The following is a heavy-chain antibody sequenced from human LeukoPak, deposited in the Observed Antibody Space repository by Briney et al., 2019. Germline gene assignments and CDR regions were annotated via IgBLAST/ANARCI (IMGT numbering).Heavy chain of an antibody. CDR3: ANSLGALAGPFEY. CDR2: ISGSGGTT. D-gene: IGHD6-19*01. Sequence: SGGSLRLSCAASGFTFSNYAMSWVRQAPGKGLEWVSSISGSGGTTYYADSVKGRFTISRDNSKNTLYLQTNSLRANDTAVYYCANSLGALAGPFEYWGQGTVVTVSS. J-gene: IGHJ4*02. CDR1: GFTFSNYA. V-gene: IGHV3-23*01.